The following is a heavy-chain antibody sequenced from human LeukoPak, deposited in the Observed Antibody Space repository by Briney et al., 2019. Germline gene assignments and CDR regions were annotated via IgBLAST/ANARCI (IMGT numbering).Heavy chain of an antibody. Sequence: GGSLRLSCAASGFTFSSYAMSWVRQAPGKGLEWVSAISGSGSIIYYADSVKGRLTISRDNSKNTLYLQMNSLRAEDTAVYYCAKQGHDYVWGSYFDYWGQGTLVTVSS. CDR2: ISGSGSII. V-gene: IGHV3-23*01. D-gene: IGHD3-16*01. CDR1: GFTFSSYA. J-gene: IGHJ4*02. CDR3: AKQGHDYVWGSYFDY.